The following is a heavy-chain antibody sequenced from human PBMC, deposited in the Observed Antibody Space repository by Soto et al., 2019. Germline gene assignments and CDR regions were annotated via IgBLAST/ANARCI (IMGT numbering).Heavy chain of an antibody. CDR2: IGWNSGTI. CDR3: AKGRAIFGVVYWFDP. J-gene: IGHJ5*02. Sequence: EVQLVESGGGLVQPGGSLRLSCTASGFTFEDYAMNWVRQPPGKGLEWVSGIGWNSGTIGYAGSVKGRFTISRDNAKSSLFLQMNSLRAEDTAVYYCAKGRAIFGVVYWFDPWGQGTLVTVSS. V-gene: IGHV3-9*01. D-gene: IGHD3-3*01. CDR1: GFTFEDYA.